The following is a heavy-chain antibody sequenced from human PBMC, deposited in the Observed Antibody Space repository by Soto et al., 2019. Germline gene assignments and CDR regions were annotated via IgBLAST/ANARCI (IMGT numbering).Heavy chain of an antibody. CDR1: GFTFSSYA. CDR2: ISGSGGST. V-gene: IGHV3-23*01. D-gene: IGHD6-13*01. Sequence: PGGSLRLSCAASGFTFSSYAMSWVRQAPGKGLEWVSAISGSGGSTYYADSAKGRFTISRDNSKNTLYLQMNSLRAEDTAVYYCAKDLYSSPPRGYFDYWGQGTLVTVSS. J-gene: IGHJ4*02. CDR3: AKDLYSSPPRGYFDY.